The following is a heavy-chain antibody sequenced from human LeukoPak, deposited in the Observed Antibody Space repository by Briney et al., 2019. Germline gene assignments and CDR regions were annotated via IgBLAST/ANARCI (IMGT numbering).Heavy chain of an antibody. D-gene: IGHD1-1*01. CDR3: ARHQGLQLNPQAY. Sequence: SETLSLTCTVSGASISSSDYFWAWIRQPPGQGLEGMGSISYSGSTYYNPSLKSRVTISVDTSKNHFSLRLNSVTAADTAVYYCARHQGLQLNPQAYWGQGTLVTVSS. CDR1: GASISSSDYF. CDR2: ISYSGST. V-gene: IGHV4-39*01. J-gene: IGHJ4*02.